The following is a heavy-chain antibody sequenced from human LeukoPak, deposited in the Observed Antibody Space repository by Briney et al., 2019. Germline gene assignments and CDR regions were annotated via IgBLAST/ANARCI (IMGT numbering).Heavy chain of an antibody. CDR3: ARVEDRHYGDYVDY. V-gene: IGHV4-34*01. Sequence: SETLSLTCAVYGGSFSGYYWSWIRQPPGKGLEWIGEINHSGSTNYNPSLKSRVTISVDTSKNQFSLKLSSVTAADTAVYYCARVEDRHYGDYVDYWGQGTLVTVSS. J-gene: IGHJ4*02. CDR1: GGSFSGYY. CDR2: INHSGST. D-gene: IGHD4-17*01.